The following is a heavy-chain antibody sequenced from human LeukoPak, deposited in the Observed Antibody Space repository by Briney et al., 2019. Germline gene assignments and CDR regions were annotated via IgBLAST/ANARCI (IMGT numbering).Heavy chain of an antibody. D-gene: IGHD5-18*01. CDR1: GFTFSDYY. CDR2: ISSSSSTI. Sequence: GGSLRLSCAASGFTFSDYYMSWIRQAPGKGLEWVSYISSSSSTIYYADSVKGRFTISRDNAKNSLYLQMNSLRAEDTAVYYCARVDTAMNYYYYYYMDVWGKGTTVTVSS. J-gene: IGHJ6*03. V-gene: IGHV3-11*04. CDR3: ARVDTAMNYYYYYYMDV.